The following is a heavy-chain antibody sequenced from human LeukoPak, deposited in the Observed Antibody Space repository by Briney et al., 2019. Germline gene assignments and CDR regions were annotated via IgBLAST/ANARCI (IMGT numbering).Heavy chain of an antibody. D-gene: IGHD1-26*01. CDR1: GFTFSNYW. J-gene: IGHJ4*02. CDR3: VRVYSGSYRD. CDR2: INSDGSII. V-gene: IGHV3-74*01. Sequence: GGSLILSCEASGFTFSNYWMHWVRQAPGKGLVWVSHINSDGSIINYADSVKGRFTISRDNAKNTLYLQMNSLGAEDTAVYYCVRVYSGSYRDWGQGTLVTVSS.